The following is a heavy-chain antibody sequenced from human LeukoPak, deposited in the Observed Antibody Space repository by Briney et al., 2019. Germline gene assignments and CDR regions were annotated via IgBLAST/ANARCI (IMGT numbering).Heavy chain of an antibody. CDR3: ARGSYYGSGEYYYYYGMDV. D-gene: IGHD3-10*01. Sequence: SETLSLTCAVYGGCFSGYYWSWIRQPAGKGLEWIGEMNHSGSTNYNPSLKSRVTISVDTSKNQFSLKLSSVTAADTAVYYCARGSYYGSGEYYYYYGMDVWGQGTTVTVSS. V-gene: IGHV4-34*01. J-gene: IGHJ6*02. CDR2: MNHSGST. CDR1: GGCFSGYY.